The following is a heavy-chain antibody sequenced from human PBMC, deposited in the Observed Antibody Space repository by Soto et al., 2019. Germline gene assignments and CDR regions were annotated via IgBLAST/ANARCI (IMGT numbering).Heavy chain of an antibody. Sequence: QVQLQESGPGLVKPSETLSLTCIVSGGSVSSGSHYWSWIRQPPGRGLEWIGYIYYSGGTNHNPCLKSRVTISVDTSKHHFSLDLGSVTAADTAVYYCARVRDTHGDAFDIWGQRTIVTVSS. CDR3: ARVRDTHGDAFDI. J-gene: IGHJ3*02. CDR1: GGSVSSGSHY. V-gene: IGHV4-61*03. CDR2: IYYSGGT.